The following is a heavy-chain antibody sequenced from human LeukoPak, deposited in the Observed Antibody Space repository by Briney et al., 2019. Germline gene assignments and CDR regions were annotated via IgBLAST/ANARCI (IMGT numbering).Heavy chain of an antibody. V-gene: IGHV3-15*07. Sequence: GGSLRLSCAASGFTFSNAWMNWVRQAPGKGLEWVGRIKSKTDGGTTDYAAPAKGRFTISRDDSKNTLYLQMNSLKTEDTAVYYCSTTYYYDSSEGYWGQGTLVTVSS. CDR1: GFTFSNAW. CDR2: IKSKTDGGTT. CDR3: STTYYYDSSEGY. D-gene: IGHD3-22*01. J-gene: IGHJ4*02.